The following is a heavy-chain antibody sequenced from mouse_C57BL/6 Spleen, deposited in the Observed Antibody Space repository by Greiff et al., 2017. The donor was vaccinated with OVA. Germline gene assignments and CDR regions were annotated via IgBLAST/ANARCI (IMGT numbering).Heavy chain of an antibody. CDR1: GYAFSSSW. CDR2: IYPGDGDT. CDR3: ARYTTVYYYAMDY. V-gene: IGHV1-82*01. Sequence: QVQLQQSGPELVKPGASVKISCKASGYAFSSSWMNWVKQRPGKGLEWIGRIYPGDGDTNYNGKFKGKATLTADKSSSTAYMQLSSLTSEDAAVYFCARYTTVYYYAMDYWGQGTSVTVSS. D-gene: IGHD1-1*01. J-gene: IGHJ4*01.